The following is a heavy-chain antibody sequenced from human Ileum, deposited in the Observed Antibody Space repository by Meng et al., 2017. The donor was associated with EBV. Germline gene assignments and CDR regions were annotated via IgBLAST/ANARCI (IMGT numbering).Heavy chain of an antibody. Sequence: QDAGPGLGKSSGAPSRHRAVSCVFIRGHYWSVIRQSPVKGLEWIGFFYEGTTNYNPSLKSRVTIAAGPANNQISLRLSSVTSADTAVYYCAKGGQWDPLDSWGRGILVTVSS. D-gene: IGHD1-26*01. CDR2: FYEGTT. CDR1: CVFIRGHY. CDR3: AKGGQWDPLDS. J-gene: IGHJ4*02. V-gene: IGHV4-59*11.